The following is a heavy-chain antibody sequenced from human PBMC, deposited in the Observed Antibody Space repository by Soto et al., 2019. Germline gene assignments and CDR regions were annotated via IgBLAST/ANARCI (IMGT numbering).Heavy chain of an antibody. J-gene: IGHJ5*02. CDR3: ARDQGWMTTATTDTWFDP. D-gene: IGHD4-4*01. CDR1: GGSISSYY. CDR2: IHNSGST. V-gene: IGHV4-59*01. Sequence: SETXSLTCTASGGSISSYYWNWIRQPPGKGLEWIGYIHNSGSTNYNPSLKSRVTISVDTSKNQVSLRLSSLTAADTAVYYCARDQGWMTTATTDTWFDPWGQGTLVTVSS.